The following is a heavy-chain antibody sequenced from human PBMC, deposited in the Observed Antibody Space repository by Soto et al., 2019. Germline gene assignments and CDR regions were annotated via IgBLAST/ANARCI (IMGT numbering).Heavy chain of an antibody. CDR2: IIPIFGTA. V-gene: IGHV1-69*01. CDR1: GGTFSSYA. CDR3: ARGEAVYAVTPKNGMDV. J-gene: IGHJ6*02. Sequence: QVQLVQSGAEVKKPGSSVKVSCKASGGTFSSYAISWVRQAPGQGLEWMGGIIPIFGTANYAQKFQGRVTITADESTSTSYMELSSLRSEDTAVYYCARGEAVYAVTPKNGMDVCGQGTTVTVSS. D-gene: IGHD4-17*01.